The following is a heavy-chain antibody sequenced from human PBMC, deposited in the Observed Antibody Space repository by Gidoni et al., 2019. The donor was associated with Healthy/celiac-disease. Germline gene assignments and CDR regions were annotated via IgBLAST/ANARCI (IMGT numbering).Heavy chain of an antibody. CDR2: IYDSGST. J-gene: IGHJ6*02. CDR1: GGASSSYY. Sequence: QVQLQESGPGLVKPSETLSLTCTVSGGASSSYYWSWLRQPPGTGLEWIGYIYDSGSTNANPSLTSRVTISVDTSQTQFSLKLSSVTAADPAVYYCARGQYYDFWSGYYTEPIPNYYYYGMDVWGQGTTVTVSS. D-gene: IGHD3-3*01. CDR3: ARGQYYDFWSGYYTEPIPNYYYYGMDV. V-gene: IGHV4-59*01.